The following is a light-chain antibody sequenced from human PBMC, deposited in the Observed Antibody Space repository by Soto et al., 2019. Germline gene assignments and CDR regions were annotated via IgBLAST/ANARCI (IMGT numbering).Light chain of an antibody. Sequence: QSALTQPASVSGSPGQSITISCTGTSSDVGGYNYVSWFQHHPGKAPKLIIYEVSYRPSGVSNRFSGSKSGDTASLTISGLQAEDEADYYCSSFTNPISRYAFGTGTRSPS. CDR3: SSFTNPISRYA. J-gene: IGLJ1*01. V-gene: IGLV2-14*01. CDR2: EVS. CDR1: SSDVGGYNY.